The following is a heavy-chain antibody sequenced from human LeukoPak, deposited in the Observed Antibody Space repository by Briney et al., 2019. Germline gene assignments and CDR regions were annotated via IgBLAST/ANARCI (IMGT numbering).Heavy chain of an antibody. Sequence: GASVKVSCRASGFTFTSYGITWVRQAPGQGLEWMGWISAYNGNTQYAQNLQGRVTMTTDTPTNTAYMELRSLRSDDTAVYYCARDPLDYWATSSGSRRPAFDYWGQGTLVTVSS. CDR1: GFTFTSYG. V-gene: IGHV1-18*01. CDR3: ARDPLDYWATSSGSRRPAFDY. CDR2: ISAYNGNT. J-gene: IGHJ4*02. D-gene: IGHD1-26*01.